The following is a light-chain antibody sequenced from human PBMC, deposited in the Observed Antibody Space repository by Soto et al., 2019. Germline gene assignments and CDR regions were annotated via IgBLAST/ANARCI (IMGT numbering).Light chain of an antibody. CDR1: SSDVGGYNY. CDR2: DVN. CDR3: CSYAGSYTEV. Sequence: QSVLTQPRSVSGSPGQSVTISCTGTSSDVGGYNYVSWYQQHPGKAPKLMIYDVNKRPSGVPDRFSGSKSGNTAPLTISGLQAEDDADYYCCSYAGSYTEVFGTGTKVTVL. J-gene: IGLJ1*01. V-gene: IGLV2-11*01.